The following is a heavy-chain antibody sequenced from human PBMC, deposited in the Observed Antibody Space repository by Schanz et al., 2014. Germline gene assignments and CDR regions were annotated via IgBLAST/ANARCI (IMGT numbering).Heavy chain of an antibody. Sequence: QVQLVESGGGVVRPGRSLRLSCAASGFTFSNYGMHWVRQAPGKGLEWVAVIWYDGSNRYYAHSVRGRFTISRDNAWNSLSLQMNSLRAEHTAVYYCARRDRYRNYFDIWGEGTLVAVSS. J-gene: IGHJ4*02. CDR2: IWYDGSNR. CDR1: GFTFSNYG. CDR3: ARRDRYRNYFDI. V-gene: IGHV3-33*01. D-gene: IGHD4-4*01.